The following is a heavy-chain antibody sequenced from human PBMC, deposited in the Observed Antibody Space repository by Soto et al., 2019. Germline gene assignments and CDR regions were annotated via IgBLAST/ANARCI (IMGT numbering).Heavy chain of an antibody. J-gene: IGHJ4*02. CDR1: GGSFSGYY. D-gene: IGHD3-9*01. CDR3: ARGAAGRYFDWLPPLDS. V-gene: IGHV4-34*01. Sequence: VQLQQWGAGLLKPSETLSLTCAVYGGSFSGYYWNWFRQPPGKGLECIGEINPSGSTNSNPSLKIRVAISGDTSKYQFSLKLNSVTAADTSVYYCARGAAGRYFDWLPPLDSWGQGTLVTVSS. CDR2: INPSGST.